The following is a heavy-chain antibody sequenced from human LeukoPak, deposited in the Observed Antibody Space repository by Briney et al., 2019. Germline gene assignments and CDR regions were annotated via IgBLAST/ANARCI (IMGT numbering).Heavy chain of an antibody. V-gene: IGHV3-21*01. CDR3: ARIGAGSSRDY. J-gene: IGHJ4*02. D-gene: IGHD6-13*01. Sequence: GGSLGLSCAASGFTFSNFAMTWVRQAPGKGLEWVSSIVGSSSTYYADSLKGRFTIARDNAKNSLYLQMNSLRAEDTAVYYCARIGAGSSRDYWGQGTLVTVSS. CDR1: GFTFSNFA. CDR2: IVGSSST.